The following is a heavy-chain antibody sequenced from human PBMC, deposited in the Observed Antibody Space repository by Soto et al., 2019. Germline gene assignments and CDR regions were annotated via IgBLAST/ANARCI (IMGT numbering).Heavy chain of an antibody. J-gene: IGHJ5*01. Sequence: SHSLTVTCGISGDSVSSNSATWDWIRQSPSRGLEWLGRTYYRSRWFNDYAGSVKGRITINPDTSNNQFSLQLTSLSPDDTAVNYCARLRGDSWFAFWGQGTRVTVS. CDR3: ARLRGDSWFAF. V-gene: IGHV6-1*01. CDR2: TYYRSRWFN. CDR1: GDSVSSNSAT.